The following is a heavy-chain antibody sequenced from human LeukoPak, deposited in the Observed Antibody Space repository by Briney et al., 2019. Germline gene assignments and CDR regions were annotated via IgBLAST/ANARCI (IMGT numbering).Heavy chain of an antibody. CDR1: GYTFTGYY. Sequence: ASVKVSCKASGYTFTGYYMHWVRQAPGQVLGWMGWINPNSGGTEYAQKFQGRVTMTRDTSISTAYMELSRLRSDDTAVYYCARAGVLEWVLYAYWGQGTLVTVSS. J-gene: IGHJ4*02. CDR2: INPNSGGT. V-gene: IGHV1-2*02. CDR3: ARAGVLEWVLYAY. D-gene: IGHD3-3*01.